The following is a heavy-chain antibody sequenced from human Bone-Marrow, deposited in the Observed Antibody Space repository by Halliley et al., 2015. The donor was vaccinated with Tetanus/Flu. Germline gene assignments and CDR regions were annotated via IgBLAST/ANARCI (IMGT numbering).Heavy chain of an antibody. D-gene: IGHD6-13*01. J-gene: IGHJ4*02. Sequence: KGPEWIGFPYSSGSPYYNPSLESRVTISVDPSKNQFSLKLSSVTAADTAVYYCARLGIWDYFDYWGQGTLVTVSS. V-gene: IGHV4-30-4*01. CDR3: ARLGIWDYFDY. CDR2: PYSSGSP.